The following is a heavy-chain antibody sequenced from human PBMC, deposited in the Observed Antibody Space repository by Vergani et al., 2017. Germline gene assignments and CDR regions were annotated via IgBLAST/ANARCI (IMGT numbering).Heavy chain of an antibody. CDR3: AALGATSDY. CDR2: IYYSGST. J-gene: IGHJ4*02. V-gene: IGHV4-59*12. CDR1: GGSISSYY. Sequence: QVQLQESGPGLVKPSETLSLTCTVSGGSISSYYWSWIRQPPGKGLEWIGYIYYSGSTNYNPSLKSRVTISVDTSKNQFSLKLSSVTAADTAVYYCAALGATSDYWGQGTLVTVSS. D-gene: IGHD5-24*01.